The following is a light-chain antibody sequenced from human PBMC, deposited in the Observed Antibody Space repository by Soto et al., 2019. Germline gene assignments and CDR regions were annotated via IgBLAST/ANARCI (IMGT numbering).Light chain of an antibody. Sequence: EIVLTQSPGTLSLSPGERATLSCRVSQNIGSSYLAWYQQKPGQAPRLLIFGASNRATGIPDRFSGSGSGTDFTLTISRLEPEDFAVYYCQQYGGSPRTFGQGTKLEIK. CDR2: GAS. CDR1: QNIGSSY. CDR3: QQYGGSPRT. J-gene: IGKJ2*01. V-gene: IGKV3-20*01.